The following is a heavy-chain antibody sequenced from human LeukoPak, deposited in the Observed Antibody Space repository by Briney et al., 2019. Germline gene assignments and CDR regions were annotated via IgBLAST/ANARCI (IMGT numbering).Heavy chain of an antibody. J-gene: IGHJ6*03. D-gene: IGHD2-2*01. Sequence: PSETLSLTCAVYGGSFSGYYWSWIRQPPGKGLEWIGYIYYSGSTNYNPSLKSRVTISVDTSKNQFSLKLSSVTAADTAVYYCARQRFRVVPAAINYYYYMDVWGKGTTVTVSS. CDR1: GGSFSGYY. CDR2: IYYSGST. CDR3: ARQRFRVVPAAINYYYYMDV. V-gene: IGHV4-59*01.